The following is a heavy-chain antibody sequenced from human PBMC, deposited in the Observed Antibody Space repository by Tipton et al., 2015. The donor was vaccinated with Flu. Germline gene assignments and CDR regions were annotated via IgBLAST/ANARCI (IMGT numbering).Heavy chain of an antibody. D-gene: IGHD3-10*01. V-gene: IGHV4-59*01. CDR3: ARGTRPINMVGGVTSGLDL. J-gene: IGHJ4*02. Sequence: TLSLTCTVSGGPMGSYYWTWIRQSPGKGLEWIGNIHYIGNTKYNPSLKSRLTMSIDTSEHQFSLTLNSVTAADTAIYYCARGTRPINMVGGVTSGLDLWGQGLLVTVSS. CDR1: GGPMGSYY. CDR2: IHYIGNT.